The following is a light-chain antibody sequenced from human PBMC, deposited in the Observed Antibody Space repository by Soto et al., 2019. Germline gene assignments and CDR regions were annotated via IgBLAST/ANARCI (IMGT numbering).Light chain of an antibody. J-gene: IGKJ2*01. V-gene: IGKV3-20*01. CDR1: QRIKSDY. CDR2: ATS. CDR3: QQYGYSLYT. Sequence: DTVLTQSPDTLSLSPGERASLSCRASQRIKSDYLAWYQQKPGQAPSLLLYATSNRATGVPDRFSGRGSGTLFPLTITSVEPEDFSVYYCQQYGYSLYTFGPGTKVEVK.